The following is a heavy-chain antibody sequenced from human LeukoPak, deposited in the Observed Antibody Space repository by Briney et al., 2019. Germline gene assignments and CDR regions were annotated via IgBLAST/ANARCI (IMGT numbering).Heavy chain of an antibody. CDR1: GYTFTGYY. D-gene: IGHD6-6*01. V-gene: IGHV1-2*02. CDR2: INPNSGGT. CDR3: ARGSIAAFYYYYYMDV. Sequence: GASVKVSCKASGYTFTGYYMHWVRQAPGQGLEWMGWINPNSGGTNYAQKFQGRVTMTRDTSISTAYMELSRLRSDDTAVYYCARGSIAAFYYYYYMDVWGKGTTVTVSS. J-gene: IGHJ6*03.